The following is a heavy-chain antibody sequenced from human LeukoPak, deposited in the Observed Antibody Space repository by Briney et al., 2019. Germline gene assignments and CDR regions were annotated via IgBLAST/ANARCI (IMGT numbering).Heavy chain of an antibody. V-gene: IGHV4-4*07. Sequence: SETLSLTCTVSGGSISSHYWSWIRQPAGKGLEWIGRIYTSGSTNYNPSLKSRVTMSVDTSKNQFSLKLSSVTAADTAVYYCARAGGHDSSGYYYVGVDYWGQGTLVTVSS. CDR2: IYTSGST. J-gene: IGHJ4*02. CDR1: GGSISSHY. CDR3: ARAGGHDSSGYYYVGVDY. D-gene: IGHD3-22*01.